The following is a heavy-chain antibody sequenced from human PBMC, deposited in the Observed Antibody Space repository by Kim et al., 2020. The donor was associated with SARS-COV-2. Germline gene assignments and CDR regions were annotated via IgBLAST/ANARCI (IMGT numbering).Heavy chain of an antibody. D-gene: IGHD1-26*01. CDR3: VRGARDDGPEER. Sequence: GGSLRLSCQASGFTFSDYYMSWIRQAPGKGLEWISYIRGRSQDTNYADAVKGRFTISRDNAKNSLLLQMSSMRAEDTAVYCCVRGARDDGPEERWGQGTL. CDR2: IRGRSQDT. J-gene: IGHJ4*02. CDR1: GFTFSDYY. V-gene: IGHV3-11*05.